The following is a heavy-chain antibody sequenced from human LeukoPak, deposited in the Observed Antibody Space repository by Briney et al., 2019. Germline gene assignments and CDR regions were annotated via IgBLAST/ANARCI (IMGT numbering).Heavy chain of an antibody. CDR1: GGSISSYY. Sequence: PSETLSLTCTVSGGSISSYYWSWIRQPPGKGLEWIGYIYYSGSTNYNPSLKSRVTISVDTSKNQFSLKLSSVTAADTAVYYCARGRRDQGLRGYSYVGGYYFDYWGQGTLVTVSS. V-gene: IGHV4-59*01. D-gene: IGHD5-18*01. J-gene: IGHJ4*02. CDR3: ARGRRDQGLRGYSYVGGYYFDY. CDR2: IYYSGST.